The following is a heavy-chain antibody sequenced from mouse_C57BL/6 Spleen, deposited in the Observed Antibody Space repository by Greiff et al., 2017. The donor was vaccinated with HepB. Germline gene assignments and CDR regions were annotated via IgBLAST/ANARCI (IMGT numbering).Heavy chain of an antibody. CDR2: ISSGSSTI. CDR1: GFTFSDYG. J-gene: IGHJ3*01. V-gene: IGHV5-17*01. Sequence: DVQLVESGGGLVKPGGSLKLSCAASGFTFSDYGMHWVRQAPEKGLEWVAYISSGSSTIYYADTVKGRFAISRDNAKNTLFLQMTSLRSEDTAMYYCADWVFAYWGQGTLVTVSA. CDR3: ADWVFAY.